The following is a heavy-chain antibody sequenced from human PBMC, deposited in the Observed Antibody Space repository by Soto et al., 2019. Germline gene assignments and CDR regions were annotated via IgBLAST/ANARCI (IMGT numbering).Heavy chain of an antibody. V-gene: IGHV4-38-2*01. D-gene: IGHD1-26*01. CDR1: NFSISSGYY. J-gene: IGHJ4*02. CDR3: AGTHSGSHYAVFEC. Sequence: PSETLSLTCVVSNFSISSGYYWGWIRQSPGKGLEWIASIYRSGTTSYNPSLKSRVTISVDPSKNQFSLMLTAVTAADTAVSYCAGTHSGSHYAVFECWGRGSLVTVYS. CDR2: IYRSGTT.